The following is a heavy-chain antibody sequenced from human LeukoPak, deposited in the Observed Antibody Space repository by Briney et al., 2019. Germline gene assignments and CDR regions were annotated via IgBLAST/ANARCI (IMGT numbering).Heavy chain of an antibody. J-gene: IGHJ4*02. Sequence: ASVKVSCKTSGYSFIGCHMHWVRQAPGQGLEWMGWTNPNTGGTKYAQKFQGRVTMTRDTSISTGYMELSSLRSDDTAVYFCASVEMATIGFEHWGQGTLVTVSS. V-gene: IGHV1-2*02. D-gene: IGHD5-24*01. CDR1: GYSFIGCH. CDR2: TNPNTGGT. CDR3: ASVEMATIGFEH.